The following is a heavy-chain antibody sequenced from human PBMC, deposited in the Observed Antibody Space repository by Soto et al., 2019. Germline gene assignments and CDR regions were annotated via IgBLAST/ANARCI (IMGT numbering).Heavy chain of an antibody. V-gene: IGHV4-59*01. CDR3: ARDLAAVPRAFDY. J-gene: IGHJ4*02. CDR2: VYYTGTT. Sequence: QVQLQESGPGLLKPSETLSLTCTVSGGSISSYFYIWVRQPPGTGLEWIGSVYYTGTTDYNPSLKSRVTISVDTSKTQFSLNLRSVTAADTAVYYCARDLAAVPRAFDYGGRGTLVTVSS. D-gene: IGHD6-13*01. CDR1: GGSISSYF.